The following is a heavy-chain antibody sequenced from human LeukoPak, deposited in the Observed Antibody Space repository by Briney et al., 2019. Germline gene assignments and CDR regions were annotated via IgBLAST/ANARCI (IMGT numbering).Heavy chain of an antibody. CDR2: INDDGSAT. CDR1: GFTFSNYW. J-gene: IGHJ6*03. V-gene: IGHV3-74*01. Sequence: QLGGSLRLSCAASGFTFSNYWMHWVRQVPGKGLVWVSRINDDGSATFYADSVKGRFTISRDNAKNTLFLQINSLRAEDTAVYYCARGYGDYLYYYYMDVWGKGTTVTVSS. D-gene: IGHD4-17*01. CDR3: ARGYGDYLYYYYMDV.